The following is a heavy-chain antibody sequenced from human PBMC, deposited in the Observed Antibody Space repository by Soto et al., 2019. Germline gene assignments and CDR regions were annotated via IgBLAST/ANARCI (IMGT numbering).Heavy chain of an antibody. CDR3: ARGMDFLTGGQHGVDY. J-gene: IGHJ4*02. V-gene: IGHV3-33*01. CDR2: IWYDGSNK. CDR1: GFTFSSYG. Sequence: QVQLVESGGGVVQPGRSLRLSCAASGFTFSSYGMHWVRQAPGKGLEWVAVIWYDGSNKYYADSVKGRFTISRDNSKNTLYLQMNSLRAEDTAVYYCARGMDFLTGGQHGVDYWGQGTLVTVSS. D-gene: IGHD3-9*01.